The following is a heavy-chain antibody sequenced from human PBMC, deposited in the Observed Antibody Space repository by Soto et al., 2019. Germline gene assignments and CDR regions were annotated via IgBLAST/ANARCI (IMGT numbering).Heavy chain of an antibody. D-gene: IGHD3-22*01. CDR1: GFVFSSYG. CDR2: ISYDGRNR. J-gene: IGHJ4*02. Sequence: QVQLVESGGGVVQPGRSLRLSCAASGFVFSSYGIHWVRQAPGKGLEWVAGISYDGRNRYYTDSVKGRFTISRDNSMNTLYLQMNSLRAEDTAVYYCVKDTYYYDSSGYYVFDYWGQGTLVTVSS. CDR3: VKDTYYYDSSGYYVFDY. V-gene: IGHV3-30*18.